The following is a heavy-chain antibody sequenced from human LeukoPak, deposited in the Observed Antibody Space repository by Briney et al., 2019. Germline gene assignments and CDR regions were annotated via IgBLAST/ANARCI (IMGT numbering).Heavy chain of an antibody. CDR3: AKEGSGSSLEY. CDR2: INPNTGNP. J-gene: IGHJ4*02. D-gene: IGHD6-6*01. V-gene: IGHV7-4-1*02. Sequence: ASVKVSCKASGYTFTNSGLNWVRQAPGQGLEWMGWINPNTGNPTCAQGFAGRFVFSLDTSVSTTYLQISSLKVEDTAMYYCAKEGSGSSLEYWGQGTLVTVSS. CDR1: GYTFTNSG.